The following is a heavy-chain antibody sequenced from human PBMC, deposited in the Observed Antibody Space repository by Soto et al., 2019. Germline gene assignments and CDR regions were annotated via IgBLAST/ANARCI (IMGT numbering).Heavy chain of an antibody. D-gene: IGHD4-17*01. V-gene: IGHV3-66*01. Sequence: EVQLVESGGGLVQPGGSLRLSCAASGFSVSRNYMSWVRQAPGKGLEWVSIIYSGGGTYYADSVKGRFTISRDNSKNTLYLQMNSLRAEDTAVYYCVSYGDYDKNAFDIWGQGTMVTVSS. CDR3: VSYGDYDKNAFDI. CDR2: IYSGGGT. J-gene: IGHJ3*02. CDR1: GFSVSRNY.